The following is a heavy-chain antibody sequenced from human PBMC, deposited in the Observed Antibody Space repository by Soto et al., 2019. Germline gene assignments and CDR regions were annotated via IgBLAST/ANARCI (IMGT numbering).Heavy chain of an antibody. CDR1: GFTFGDYA. Sequence: PGGSLRLSCTASGFTFGDYAMSWFRHAPGKGLEWVGFIRSKAYGGTTEYAASVKGRFTISRDDSKSIAYLQMNSLKTEDTAVYYCTTRLGSYGPFDYWGQGTLVTVSS. J-gene: IGHJ4*02. CDR2: IRSKAYGGTT. V-gene: IGHV3-49*03. D-gene: IGHD1-26*01. CDR3: TTRLGSYGPFDY.